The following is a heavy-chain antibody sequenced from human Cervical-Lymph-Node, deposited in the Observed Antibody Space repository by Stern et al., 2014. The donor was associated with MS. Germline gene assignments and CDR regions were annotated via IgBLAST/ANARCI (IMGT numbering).Heavy chain of an antibody. Sequence: EVQLVESGGGLVKPGGSLRLSCTASGFTFNTAWMNWVRQAPGKGLEWVGRLKGKSDGGTADYSAPVQGRFTISRDDSNTTLYLQMNSLKTEDTAVYYCTARGYFFDNSGYYSFDYWGHGTLVTVSS. CDR3: TARGYFFDNSGYYSFDY. V-gene: IGHV3-15*01. D-gene: IGHD3-22*01. CDR1: GFTFNTAW. CDR2: LKGKSDGGTA. J-gene: IGHJ4*01.